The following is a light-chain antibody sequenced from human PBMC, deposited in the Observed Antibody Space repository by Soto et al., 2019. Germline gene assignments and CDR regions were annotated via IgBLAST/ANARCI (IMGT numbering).Light chain of an antibody. J-gene: IGKJ4*01. CDR2: LGS. Sequence: DIVRTQSPLSLAVTPGEPASISCRSSQSLLHSNGDNSLDWYLQKPGQSPQLLIYLGSNRASGVPDRFSGSGSCTDFKLKISRVEAEDVGVYYCMQALYTPPLTFGGGTKVEIK. CDR3: MQALYTPPLT. V-gene: IGKV2-28*01. CDR1: QSLLHSNGDNS.